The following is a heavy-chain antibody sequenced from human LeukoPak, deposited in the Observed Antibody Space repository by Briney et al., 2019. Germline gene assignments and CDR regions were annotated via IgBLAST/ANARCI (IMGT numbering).Heavy chain of an antibody. J-gene: IGHJ2*01. V-gene: IGHV3-7*01. CDR3: ARVRTEWYIDL. CDR2: IRQDGDKK. Sequence: GGSLRLSCAASGFTFSSYAMSWVRQAPGMELKGVGNIRQDGDKKFYADSVRGRFTISRDNAKNSLYLHLNSLRAEDTAIYYCARVRTEWYIDLWGRGTLVTVSP. CDR1: GFTFSSYA. D-gene: IGHD2-8*02.